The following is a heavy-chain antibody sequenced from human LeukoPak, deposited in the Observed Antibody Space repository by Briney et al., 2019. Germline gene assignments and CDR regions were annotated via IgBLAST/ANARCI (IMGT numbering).Heavy chain of an antibody. CDR2: IGGSGSPI. CDR3: ARGLQLWYPGDAFDI. J-gene: IGHJ3*02. CDR1: GFTLATYS. Sequence: PGGSLRLSCVASGFTLATYSMSWVRQARGKGLEWVSHIGGSGSPIFDADSVKGRFTISRDNAKNSLYLQINSLRAEDTAVYYCARGLQLWYPGDAFDIWGQGTMVTVSS. V-gene: IGHV3-48*01. D-gene: IGHD5-18*01.